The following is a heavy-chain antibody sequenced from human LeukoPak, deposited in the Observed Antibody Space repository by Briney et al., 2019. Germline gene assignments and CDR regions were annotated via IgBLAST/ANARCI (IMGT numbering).Heavy chain of an antibody. CDR1: GFTFSSYG. Sequence: GRSLRLSCAASGFTFSSYGMHWVRQAPGKGLEWVAVISYDGSNKHYADSVKGRFTISRDNSKNTLYLQMNSLRAEDTAVYYCARVENGYYYDSSGYYYDYWGQGTLVTVSS. CDR2: ISYDGSNK. J-gene: IGHJ4*02. V-gene: IGHV3-30*03. CDR3: ARVENGYYYDSSGYYYDY. D-gene: IGHD3-22*01.